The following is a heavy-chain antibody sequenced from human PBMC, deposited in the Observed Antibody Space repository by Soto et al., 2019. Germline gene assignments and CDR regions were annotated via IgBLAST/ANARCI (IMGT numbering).Heavy chain of an antibody. CDR3: ARDLSGRADV. CDR1: GFTFSRYW. CDR2: MNEDGSTT. Sequence: GGSLRLSCAASGFTFSRYWMHWVRQVPGKGLVWVSRMNEDGSTTDYADSVKGRFTISRDNARNTLYLRMNSLRAEDTAVYYCARDLSGRADVWGQGTTVTAP. J-gene: IGHJ6*02. D-gene: IGHD3-10*01. V-gene: IGHV3-74*01.